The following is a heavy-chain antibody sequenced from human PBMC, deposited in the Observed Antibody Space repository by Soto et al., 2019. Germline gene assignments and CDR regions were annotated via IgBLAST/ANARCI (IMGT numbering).Heavy chain of an antibody. V-gene: IGHV1-46*01. J-gene: IGHJ4*02. CDR1: GYTFTSYY. Sequence: GASVKVSCKASGYTFTSYYMHWVRQAPGQGLEWMGIISASSGSTSYAQKLQGRVTMTTDTSTSTAYMELRSLRSDDTAVYYCARDLKWYCSGGSCYNDYWGQGTLVTVSS. CDR3: ARDLKWYCSGGSCYNDY. CDR2: ISASSGST. D-gene: IGHD2-15*01.